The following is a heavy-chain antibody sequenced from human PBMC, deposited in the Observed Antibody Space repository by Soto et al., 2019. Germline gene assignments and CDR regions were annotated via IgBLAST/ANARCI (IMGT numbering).Heavy chain of an antibody. D-gene: IGHD6-13*01. Sequence: QVQLVESGGGVVQPGRSLRLSCAASGFTFSSYAMHWVRQAPGKGLEWVAVISYDGSNKYYADSVKGRFTISRDNSKNTLYLQMNSLRAEDTAVYYCARGDSSRFPSRNFDYWGQGTLVTVSS. V-gene: IGHV3-30-3*01. CDR1: GFTFSSYA. J-gene: IGHJ4*02. CDR2: ISYDGSNK. CDR3: ARGDSSRFPSRNFDY.